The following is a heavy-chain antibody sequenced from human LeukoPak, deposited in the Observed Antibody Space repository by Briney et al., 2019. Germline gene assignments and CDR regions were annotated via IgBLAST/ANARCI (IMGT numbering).Heavy chain of an antibody. Sequence: SETLSLTCTVSGGSISAYYWSWIRQPPGKGLEWIGYIHYSGTTNYYPSLKSRVTIALDTSKNQFPLELNSVTAADTAVYYCARFGTSSSRFFDQWGQGTLVTVSS. CDR2: IHYSGTT. J-gene: IGHJ4*02. V-gene: IGHV4-59*01. CDR3: ARFGTSSSRFFDQ. CDR1: GGSISAYY. D-gene: IGHD6-6*01.